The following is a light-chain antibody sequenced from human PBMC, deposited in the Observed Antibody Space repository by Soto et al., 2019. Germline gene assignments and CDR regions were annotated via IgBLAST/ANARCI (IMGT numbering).Light chain of an antibody. V-gene: IGLV2-18*02. CDR3: SSYTISSTDV. CDR1: SGDVGGYNR. Sequence: QSVLTQPPSVSGSPGQSVTISCTGTSGDVGGYNRVSWYQQPPGTAPKLIIYEVNNRPSGVPDRFSGSKSGNTASLTISGLQAEDEADYYCSSYTISSTDVFGTGTKLTVL. CDR2: EVN. J-gene: IGLJ1*01.